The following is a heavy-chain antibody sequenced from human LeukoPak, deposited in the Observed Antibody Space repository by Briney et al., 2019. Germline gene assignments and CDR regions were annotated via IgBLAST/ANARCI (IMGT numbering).Heavy chain of an antibody. CDR3: VSFYETY. CDR1: GNYW. J-gene: IGHJ4*02. CDR2: INSDGSWT. V-gene: IGHV3-74*01. Sequence: PGGPLRLSCAAYGNYWMHWVRQAPGKGLVWVSHINSDGSWTSYADSVKGRFTISKDNAKNTVYLQMNNLRAEDTAVHYCVSFYETYWGRGTLVTVSS. D-gene: IGHD2-2*01.